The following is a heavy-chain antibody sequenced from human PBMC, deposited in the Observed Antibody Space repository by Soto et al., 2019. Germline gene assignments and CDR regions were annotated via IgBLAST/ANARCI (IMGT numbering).Heavy chain of an antibody. CDR3: AQTEDGGRSRTPAGWFDA. Sequence: QVTLKESGPVLVKPTETLTLTCTVSGFSLSNAGMGVSWIRQPPGKALEWLAHIFSNDERRFSTSLKNRLNSSKDTLNRQVVLIMTNMDPVDTATYYCAQTEDGGRSRTPAGWFDAWGQGTLVTVSS. CDR2: IFSNDER. CDR1: GFSLSNAGMG. J-gene: IGHJ5*02. V-gene: IGHV2-26*01. D-gene: IGHD2-15*01.